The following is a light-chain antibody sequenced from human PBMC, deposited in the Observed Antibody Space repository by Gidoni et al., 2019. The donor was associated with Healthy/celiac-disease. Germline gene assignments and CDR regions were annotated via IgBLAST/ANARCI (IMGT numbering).Light chain of an antibody. J-gene: IGKJ2*04. CDR1: QSISSY. V-gene: IGKV1-39*01. CDR3: QQCYSTPGS. CDR2: AAS. Sequence: DIQMTQSPSSLSASVADRVTITCRAIQSISSYLNWYQQKPGKAPKLLIYAASSLQSGVPSRFSGSGSGTDFTLTISSLQPEDFATYYCQQCYSTPGSFGQGTKLEIK.